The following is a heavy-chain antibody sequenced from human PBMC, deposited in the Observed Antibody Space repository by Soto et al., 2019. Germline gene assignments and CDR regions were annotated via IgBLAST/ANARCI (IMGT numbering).Heavy chain of an antibody. Sequence: SVKVSCKASGYTFTSYGISWVRQAPGQGLEWMGRIIPILGIANYAQKFQGRVTITADKSTSTAYMELSSLRSEDTAVYYCARGADCGGDCPAEYFQHWGQGTLVTVSS. CDR2: IIPILGIA. CDR3: ARGADCGGDCPAEYFQH. V-gene: IGHV1-69*04. CDR1: GYTFTSYG. D-gene: IGHD2-21*02. J-gene: IGHJ1*01.